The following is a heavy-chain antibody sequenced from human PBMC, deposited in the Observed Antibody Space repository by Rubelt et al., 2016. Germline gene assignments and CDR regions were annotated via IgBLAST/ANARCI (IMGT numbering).Heavy chain of an antibody. CDR3: AHSSGVVVGTSAPNWFDP. CDR1: GFSLSTSGVG. Sequence: QITLKESGPTLVKPTQTLTLTCTFSGFSLSTSGVGVGWIRQPPGKALEWLALIYWDDDKRYSPSLKSRLTITKDTSKNQVVLTMTNMDPVDTATYYCAHSSGVVVGTSAPNWFDPWGQGTLVSVSS. J-gene: IGHJ5*02. D-gene: IGHD2-15*01. V-gene: IGHV2-5*02. CDR2: IYWDDDK.